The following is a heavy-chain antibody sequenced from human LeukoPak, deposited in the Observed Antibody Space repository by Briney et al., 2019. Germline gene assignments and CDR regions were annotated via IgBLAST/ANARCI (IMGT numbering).Heavy chain of an antibody. V-gene: IGHV3-23*01. D-gene: IGHD2-2*02. CDR1: GFTFSSYA. CDR3: AKDNRYCSSTSCYRNNWFDP. Sequence: GGSLRLSCAASGFTFSSYAMSWVRQAPGKGLEWVSAISGSGGSTYYADSVKGRFTISRDNSKNTLYLQMNSLRAEDTAVYYCAKDNRYCSSTSCYRNNWFDPWGQGTLVTVSS. J-gene: IGHJ5*02. CDR2: ISGSGGST.